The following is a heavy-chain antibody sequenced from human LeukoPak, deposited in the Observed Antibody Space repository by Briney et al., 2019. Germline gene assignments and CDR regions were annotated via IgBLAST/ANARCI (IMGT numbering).Heavy chain of an antibody. D-gene: IGHD5-18*01. J-gene: IGHJ4*02. CDR1: GFTFSDYY. V-gene: IGHV3-11*01. CDR2: ISSSGSNI. Sequence: GGSLRLSCAASGFTFSDYYMSWLRQAPGKGLEWVSYISSSGSNIYYADSVKGRLTISRDNAKNSLYLQMNSLRAEDTAVYYCARPPLRGYSYGGLEVWGQGTLVTVSS. CDR3: ARPPLRGYSYGGLEV.